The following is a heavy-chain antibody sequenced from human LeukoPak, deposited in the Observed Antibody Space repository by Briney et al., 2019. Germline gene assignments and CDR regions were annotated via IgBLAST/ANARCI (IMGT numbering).Heavy chain of an antibody. J-gene: IGHJ3*01. D-gene: IGHD2-8*01. V-gene: IGHV3-9*03. CDR2: ISWNSGSI. Sequence: GGSLRLSCAASGFTFDDYAMHWVRQAPGKGLEWVSGISWNSGSIGYADSVKGRFTISRDNAKNSLYLQMNSLRAEDMAVYYCARGVLGLSRAFDVWGQGTMVSVSS. CDR1: GFTFDDYA. CDR3: ARGVLGLSRAFDV.